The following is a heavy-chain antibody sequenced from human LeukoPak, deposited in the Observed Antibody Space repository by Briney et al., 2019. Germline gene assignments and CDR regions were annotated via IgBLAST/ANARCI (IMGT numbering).Heavy chain of an antibody. D-gene: IGHD5-12*01. Sequence: GGSLRLSCAASGFTFSSYEMNWVRQAPGKGLEWVSYISSSGSTIYYADSVKGRFTISRDNAKNSLYLQMNSLRAEDTAVYYCAIDPGSGYEEHFDYWGQGTLVTVSS. CDR2: ISSSGSTI. J-gene: IGHJ4*02. V-gene: IGHV3-48*03. CDR1: GFTFSSYE. CDR3: AIDPGSGYEEHFDY.